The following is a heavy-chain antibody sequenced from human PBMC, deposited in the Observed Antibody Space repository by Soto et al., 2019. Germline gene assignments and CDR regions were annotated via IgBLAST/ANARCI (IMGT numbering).Heavy chain of an antibody. J-gene: IGHJ4*02. D-gene: IGHD5-18*01. CDR3: ARGGAYIYGPQYD. V-gene: IGHV3-74*01. CDR1: GFSFSGYW. Sequence: EVQLVESGGGLVQPGGSLRLSCATSGFSFSGYWIHWVRQAPGKGLVWVSHINGDGSSTNYADPVKGRFTIARDYAKNTLYLQMNSLRVEDTAVYYCARGGAYIYGPQYDWGQGTLVTVSS. CDR2: INGDGSST.